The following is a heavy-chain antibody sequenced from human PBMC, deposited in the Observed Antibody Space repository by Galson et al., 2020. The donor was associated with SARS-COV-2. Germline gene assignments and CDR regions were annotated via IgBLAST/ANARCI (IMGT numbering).Heavy chain of an antibody. D-gene: IGHD2-21*02. CDR3: ARQGVNMIVLVTVPGWFFDL. CDR2: IYPNGRT. CDR1: GYSVRTTTY. J-gene: IGHJ2*01. V-gene: IGHV4-38-2*01. Sequence: SQTLSLTCAVSGYSVRTTTYWGWVRLAPGKGLEWIGSIYPNGRTYSNPSLESRVTISVDTSRNQFSLTLASVTAADTAFYYCARQGVNMIVLVTVPGWFFDLWGRGTLGTVSS.